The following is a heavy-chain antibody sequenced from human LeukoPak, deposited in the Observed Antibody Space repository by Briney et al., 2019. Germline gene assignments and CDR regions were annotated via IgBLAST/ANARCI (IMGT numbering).Heavy chain of an antibody. CDR2: FDPEDGET. D-gene: IGHD1-1*01. V-gene: IGHV1-24*01. CDR1: GYTLTELS. CDR3: ATDTHNWNEYYDAFDI. Sequence: ASVKVSCKVSGYTLTELSMHWARQALGKGLEWMGGFDPEDGETIYAQKFQGRVTMTEDTSTDTAYMELSSLRSEDTAVYYCATDTHNWNEYYDAFDIWGQGTMVTVSS. J-gene: IGHJ3*02.